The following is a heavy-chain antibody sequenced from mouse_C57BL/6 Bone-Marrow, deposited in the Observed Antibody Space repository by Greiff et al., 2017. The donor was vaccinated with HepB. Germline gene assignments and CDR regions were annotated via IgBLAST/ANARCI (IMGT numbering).Heavy chain of an antibody. J-gene: IGHJ4*01. Sequence: EVKVEESGAELVRPGASVKLSCTASGFNIKDDYMHWVKQRPEQGLEWIGWIDPENGDTEYASKFQGKATITADTSSNTAYLQLSSLTSEDTAVYYCTNWSYAMDYWGQGTSVTVSS. V-gene: IGHV14-4*01. CDR1: GFNIKDDY. CDR3: TNWSYAMDY. D-gene: IGHD4-1*01. CDR2: IDPENGDT.